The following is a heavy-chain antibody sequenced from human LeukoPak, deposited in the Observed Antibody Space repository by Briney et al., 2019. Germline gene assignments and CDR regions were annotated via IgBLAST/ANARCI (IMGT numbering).Heavy chain of an antibody. CDR3: ARDRLVKSDY. D-gene: IGHD3-9*01. CDR1: GGSISSSSYY. V-gene: IGHV4-39*07. Sequence: SETLSLTCTVSGGSISSSSYYWGWIRQPPGKGLEWIGSIYYSGSTYYNPSLKSRVTISVDTSKNQFSLKLSSVTAADTAVYYCARDRLVKSDYWGQGTLVTVSS. J-gene: IGHJ4*02. CDR2: IYYSGST.